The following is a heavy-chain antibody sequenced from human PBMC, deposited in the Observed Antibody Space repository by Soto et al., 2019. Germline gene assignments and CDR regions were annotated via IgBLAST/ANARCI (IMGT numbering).Heavy chain of an antibody. CDR3: ARDLLRQVGPDAFDI. J-gene: IGHJ3*02. CDR1: GGSISSGGYY. D-gene: IGHD1-26*01. Sequence: PSETLSLTCTVSGGSISSGGYYWSWIRQHPGKGLEWIGYIYYSGSTYYNPSLKSRVTISVDTSKNQFSLKLSSVTAADTAVYYCARDLLRQVGPDAFDIWGQGTMVTVSS. V-gene: IGHV4-31*03. CDR2: IYYSGST.